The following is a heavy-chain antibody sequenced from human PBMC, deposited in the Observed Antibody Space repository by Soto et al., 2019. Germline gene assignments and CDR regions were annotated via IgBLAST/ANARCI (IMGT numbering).Heavy chain of an antibody. CDR3: ARQDIVVVALDY. V-gene: IGHV4-59*08. CDR1: GGSISSSY. Sequence: SETLSLTCTVSGGSISSSYWSWIRQPPGKGLEWIGYIYYSGSTNYNPSLKSRVTISVDTSKNQFSLKLSSVTAADTAVYYCARQDIVVVALDYWGQGTLVTVSS. J-gene: IGHJ4*02. CDR2: IYYSGST. D-gene: IGHD2-15*01.